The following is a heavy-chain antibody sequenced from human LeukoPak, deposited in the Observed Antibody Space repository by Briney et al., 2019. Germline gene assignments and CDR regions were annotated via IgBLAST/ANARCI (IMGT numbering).Heavy chain of an antibody. CDR3: AKGVISGYLANWFDP. J-gene: IGHJ5*02. CDR1: GFTFSSFG. Sequence: PGGSLRLSCAASGFTFSSFGIHWVRQAPGKGLEWVAVISYDGGKAYYADSVKGRFTISRDNSKNTVYLQMSSLRAEDTAMYYCAKGVISGYLANWFDPWGQGTLVTVSS. V-gene: IGHV3-30*18. CDR2: ISYDGGKA. D-gene: IGHD3-22*01.